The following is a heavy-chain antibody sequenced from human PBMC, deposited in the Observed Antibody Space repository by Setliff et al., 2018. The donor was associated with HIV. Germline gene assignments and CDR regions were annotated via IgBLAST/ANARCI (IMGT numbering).Heavy chain of an antibody. Sequence: GASVKVSCKASGYTFTDYGINWVRQAPGQGLEWMGWINTKNVNPTYAQGFTGRVVFSSDTSVRTAYLQIVGLKAEDTAVYCCAREGYANTDPDFWGPGTRVTVSS. D-gene: IGHD5-12*01. J-gene: IGHJ4*02. V-gene: IGHV7-4-1*01. CDR1: GYTFTDYG. CDR3: AREGYANTDPDF. CDR2: INTKNVNP.